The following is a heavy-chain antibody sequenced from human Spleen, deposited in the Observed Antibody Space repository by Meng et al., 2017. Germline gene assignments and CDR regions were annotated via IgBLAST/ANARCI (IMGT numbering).Heavy chain of an antibody. Sequence: GESLKISCAASGVTFRSYPMSWVRQAPGKGLEWVSEISGSGSSAYYADSVKGRFTISRDNSKNTLYLQMNSLRAEDTAVYYCARDGAYYGSGSYPDYWGQGTLVTVSS. CDR3: ARDGAYYGSGSYPDY. CDR1: GVTFRSYP. J-gene: IGHJ4*02. CDR2: ISGSGSSA. D-gene: IGHD3-10*01. V-gene: IGHV3-23*01.